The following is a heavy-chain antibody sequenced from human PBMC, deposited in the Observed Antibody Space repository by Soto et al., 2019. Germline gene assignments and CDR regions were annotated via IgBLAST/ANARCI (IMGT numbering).Heavy chain of an antibody. Sequence: GGSLRLACAASRLTFSGYAMSWVRQAPGKGLEWVSTISGTGGSTYYTDSVKGRFTVSRDNSKSTLFLQMTGLRAEDTAIYSCAKSGLLPLSPRFESWGLGTLVTVSS. CDR2: ISGTGGST. V-gene: IGHV3-23*01. CDR3: AKSGLLPLSPRFES. CDR1: RLTFSGYA. D-gene: IGHD2-15*01. J-gene: IGHJ5*01.